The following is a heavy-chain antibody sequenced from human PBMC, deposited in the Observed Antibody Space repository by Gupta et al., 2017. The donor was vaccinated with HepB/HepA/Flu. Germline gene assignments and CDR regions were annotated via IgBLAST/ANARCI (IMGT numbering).Heavy chain of an antibody. CDR2: ISYDANKE. V-gene: IGHV3-30*18. D-gene: IGHD3-22*01. J-gene: IGHJ6*03. CDR3: AKVSAYYYDSGGAGPMDV. CDR1: GFTFSYYG. Sequence: HLVESGGGVVQPGGSLSLSCAASGFTFSYYGMHWVRQAPGKGLEWVAVISYDANKEYYADSVKGRFTISRDNSKNTLYLQRNSLRGDASALYYCAKVSAYYYDSGGAGPMDVWGKGTTVTVSS.